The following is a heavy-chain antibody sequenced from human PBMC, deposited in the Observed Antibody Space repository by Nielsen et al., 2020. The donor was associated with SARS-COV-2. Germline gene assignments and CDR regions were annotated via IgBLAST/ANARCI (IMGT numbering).Heavy chain of an antibody. CDR2: ISSSSYT. D-gene: IGHD5-18*01. J-gene: IGHJ4*02. V-gene: IGHV3-11*05. CDR1: GFTFSDYY. Sequence: GESLKISCAASGFTFSDYYMSWIRQAPGKGLEWVSYISSSSYTNYADSVKGRFTISRDNAKNSLYLQMNSLRAEDTAVYYCARDSVDTAMATGTFDYWGQGTLVTVSS. CDR3: ARDSVDTAMATGTFDY.